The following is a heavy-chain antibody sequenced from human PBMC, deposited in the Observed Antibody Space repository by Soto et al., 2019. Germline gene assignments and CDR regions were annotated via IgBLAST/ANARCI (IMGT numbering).Heavy chain of an antibody. J-gene: IGHJ3*02. V-gene: IGHV3-74*01. CDR2: INSDGSST. D-gene: IGHD3-10*01. CDR1: GFSFSSYC. Sequence: XECLRLSCAACGFSFSSYCMHWVRQAPGKGLVWVSRINSDGSSTSYADSVKGRFTISRDNPKNTLYLQMNSLRAEDTAVYYCARGVTYASGRGAAFDICGQRTMVTVPS. CDR3: ARGVTYASGRGAAFDI.